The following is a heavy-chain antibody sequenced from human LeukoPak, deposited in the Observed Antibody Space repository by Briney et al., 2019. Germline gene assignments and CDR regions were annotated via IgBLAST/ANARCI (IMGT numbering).Heavy chain of an antibody. CDR2: INHSEST. Sequence: PSETLSLTCAVYGGSFIDYYWSWIRQPPGKGLEWLGEINHSESTNYNPSLESRVIISVDTSKNQFSLKLSSVTAADTAVYYCARVGRPLEGTTGLADYWGQGTLVTVSS. J-gene: IGHJ4*02. V-gene: IGHV4-34*01. CDR3: ARVGRPLEGTTGLADY. D-gene: IGHD4-11*01. CDR1: GGSFIDYY.